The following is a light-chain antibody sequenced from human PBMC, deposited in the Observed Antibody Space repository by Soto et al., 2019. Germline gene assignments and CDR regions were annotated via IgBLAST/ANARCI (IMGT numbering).Light chain of an antibody. CDR2: GGS. CDR3: KEIYKRSTT. CDR1: QSIGSY. V-gene: IGKV1-39*01. Sequence: IQMTQSQSSLSASVGDRVTITCRASQSIGSYLNWYQQKPGKAPNLLIHGGSILESGVPPRFSGGGGGKDFTINISRRQPENCSSYYYKEIYKRSTTFG. J-gene: IGKJ3*01.